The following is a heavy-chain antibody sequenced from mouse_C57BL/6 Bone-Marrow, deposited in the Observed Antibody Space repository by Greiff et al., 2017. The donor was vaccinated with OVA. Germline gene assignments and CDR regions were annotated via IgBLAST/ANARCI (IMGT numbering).Heavy chain of an antibody. Sequence: QVQLQQPGAELVKPGASVKLSCKASGYTFTSYWMHWVKQRPGQGLEWIGMIHPNSGSTNYNEKFKSKATLTVDKSSSTAYMQLSSLTSEDSAVYYCARDSLLRSYYFDYWGQGTTLTVSS. D-gene: IGHD1-1*01. V-gene: IGHV1-64*01. CDR2: IHPNSGST. CDR1: GYTFTSYW. J-gene: IGHJ2*01. CDR3: ARDSLLRSYYFDY.